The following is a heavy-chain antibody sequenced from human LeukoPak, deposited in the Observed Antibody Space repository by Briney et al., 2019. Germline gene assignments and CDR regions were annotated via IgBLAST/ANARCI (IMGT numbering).Heavy chain of an antibody. J-gene: IGHJ5*02. V-gene: IGHV5-51*01. CDR1: GYSFTSYW. Sequence: PGEPLKISCKGSGYSFTSYWIGWARQMPGKGLEWMGIIYPGDSDTRYSPSFQGQVTISADKSISTAYLQWSSLRASDTAMYYCARLIAVAGTGWFDPWGQGTLVTVSS. CDR2: IYPGDSDT. D-gene: IGHD6-19*01. CDR3: ARLIAVAGTGWFDP.